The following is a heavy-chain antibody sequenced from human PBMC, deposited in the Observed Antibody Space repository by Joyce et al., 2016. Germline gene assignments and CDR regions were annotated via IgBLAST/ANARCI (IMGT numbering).Heavy chain of an antibody. CDR2: INPEDSDT. J-gene: IGHJ4*02. CDR3: ARSAVRGTLSPFFDY. Sequence: EVQLVQSGGEVKKPGESLKISCKGVGYSFTSYWLGWVRQSPGKGLELMGIINPEDSDTRYSPSFQGQVTISVDRSIKTAHLRWGSLRASDTAIYYCARSAVRGTLSPFFDYWGQGSLVTVSS. V-gene: IGHV5-51*01. D-gene: IGHD3-16*01. CDR1: GYSFTSYW.